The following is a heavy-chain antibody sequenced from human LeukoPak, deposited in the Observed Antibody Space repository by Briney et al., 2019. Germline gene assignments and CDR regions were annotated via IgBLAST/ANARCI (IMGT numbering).Heavy chain of an antibody. CDR3: AELGITMIGGV. CDR2: IKNDGSFI. V-gene: IGHV3-74*01. J-gene: IGHJ6*04. CDR1: GFTFNNYW. Sequence: GGSLRVSCVASGFTFNNYWMHWVRQAPGKGLVWVSRIKNDGSFISYADSVKGRFTISRDNAKNSLYLQMNSLRAEDTAVYYCAELGITMIGGVWGKGTTVNISS. D-gene: IGHD3-10*02.